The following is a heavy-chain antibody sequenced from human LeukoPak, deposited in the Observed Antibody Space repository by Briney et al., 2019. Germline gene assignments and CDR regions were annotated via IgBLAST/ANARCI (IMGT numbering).Heavy chain of an antibody. CDR3: ARALDYYDSSGYSRSYYYYMDV. CDR2: IIPIFGTA. D-gene: IGHD3-22*01. CDR1: GGTFSSYA. Sequence: ASVKVSCKASGGTFSSYAISWVRQAPGQGLEWMGGIIPIFGTANYAQKFQGRVTITTGESTSTAYMELSSLRSEDTAVYYCARALDYYDSSGYSRSYYYYMDVWGKGTTVTVSS. V-gene: IGHV1-69*05. J-gene: IGHJ6*03.